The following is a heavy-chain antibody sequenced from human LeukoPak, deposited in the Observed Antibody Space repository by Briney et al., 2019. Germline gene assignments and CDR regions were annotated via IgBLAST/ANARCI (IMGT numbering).Heavy chain of an antibody. CDR2: LSDAGVRI. J-gene: IGHJ4*02. CDR3: ANTHCDSSPIVWNF. D-gene: IGHD6-6*01. CDR1: GFTFRNYG. Sequence: PGGSLRLSCTASGFTFRNYGMSWVRQAPGKGLEWVSGLSDAGVRIFYADSVRGRFTVSRDNSKNTLYLQMDSLRAEDTAVYYCANTHCDSSPIVWNFWGQGTLVTVSS. V-gene: IGHV3-23*01.